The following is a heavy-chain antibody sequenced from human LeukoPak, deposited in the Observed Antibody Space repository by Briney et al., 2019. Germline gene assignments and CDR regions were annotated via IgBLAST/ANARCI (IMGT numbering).Heavy chain of an antibody. V-gene: IGHV4-39*07. D-gene: IGHD6-6*01. Sequence: SETLSLTCTVSGGSISSSSYYWGWIRQPPGKGLGWIGSIYHSGSTYYNPSLKSRVTISVDTSKNQFSLKLSSVTAADTAVYYCARGVARSSKFHFSYYFDYWGQGTLVTVSS. CDR1: GGSISSSSYY. CDR2: IYHSGST. J-gene: IGHJ4*02. CDR3: ARGVARSSKFHFSYYFDY.